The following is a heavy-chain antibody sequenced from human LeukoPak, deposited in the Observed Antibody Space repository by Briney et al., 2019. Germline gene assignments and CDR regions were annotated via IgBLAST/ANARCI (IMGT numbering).Heavy chain of an antibody. CDR3: AKLGFDSRSSHSLADY. J-gene: IGHJ4*02. CDR1: GFTCSSYV. CDR2: ISYDGGKK. V-gene: IGHV3-30*18. Sequence: GRSLSLSCAAAGFTCSSYVWHWVRQAPGKGLEWLSFISYDGGKKYYADFVEGRFTISRDNSKNTLYAELNSLRAEDTAVYYCAKLGFDSRSSHSLADYWGRGPADTVFS. D-gene: IGHD3-22*01.